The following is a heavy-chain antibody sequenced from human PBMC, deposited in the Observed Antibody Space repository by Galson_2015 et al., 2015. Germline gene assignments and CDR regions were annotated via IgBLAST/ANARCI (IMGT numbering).Heavy chain of an antibody. D-gene: IGHD3-10*01. V-gene: IGHV3-7*01. CDR3: ARDVYSITMVRAHWYFDL. CDR1: GFTFSSYW. CDR2: IKQDGSEK. Sequence: SLRLSCAASGFTFSSYWMSWVRQAPGKGLEWVANIKQDGSEKYYVDSVKGRFTISRDNAKNSLYLQMNSLRAEDTAVYYCARDVYSITMVRAHWYFDLWGRGTLVTVSS. J-gene: IGHJ2*01.